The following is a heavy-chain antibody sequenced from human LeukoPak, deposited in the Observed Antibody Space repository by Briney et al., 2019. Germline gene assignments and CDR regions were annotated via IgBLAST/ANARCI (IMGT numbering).Heavy chain of an antibody. D-gene: IGHD3/OR15-3a*01. CDR1: GFTFTAYG. CDR3: AKRGVVIRVILVGFHKEAYYFES. J-gene: IGHJ4*02. V-gene: IGHV3-30*18. CDR2: ISYDGGDK. Sequence: PGGSLRLSCAGSGFTFTAYGIHWVRQAPGKGLEWVSLISYDGGDKYFADSVKGRFAISRDNSKNTLYLQMNSLRAEDTAVYFCAKRGVVIRVILVGFHKEAYYFESWGQGALVTVSS.